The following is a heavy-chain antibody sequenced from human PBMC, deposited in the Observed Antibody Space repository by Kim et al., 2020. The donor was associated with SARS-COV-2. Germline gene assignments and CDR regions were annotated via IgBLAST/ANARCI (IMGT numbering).Heavy chain of an antibody. CDR1: GGSISSGGYY. CDR2: IYYSGST. V-gene: IGHV4-31*03. Sequence: SETLSLTCTVSGGSISSGGYYWSWIRQHPGKGLEWIGYIYYSGSTYYNPSLKSRVTISVDTSKNQFSLKLSSVTAADTAVYYCARVRIDILTGYRYFDYWGQGTLVTVSS. CDR3: ARVRIDILTGYRYFDY. J-gene: IGHJ4*02. D-gene: IGHD3-9*01.